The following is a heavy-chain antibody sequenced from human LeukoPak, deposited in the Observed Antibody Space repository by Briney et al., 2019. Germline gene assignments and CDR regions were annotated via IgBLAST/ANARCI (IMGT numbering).Heavy chain of an antibody. V-gene: IGHV4-59*01. Sequence: SETLSLTCTVSGGSISSYYWSWIRQPPGKGLEWIGYIYYSGSTNYNPSLKSRVTISVDTSKNQFSLKLSSVTAADTAVYYCARYLAKRLRYPPAFDIWGQGTMVTVSS. J-gene: IGHJ3*02. CDR2: IYYSGST. D-gene: IGHD5-12*01. CDR1: GGSISSYY. CDR3: ARYLAKRLRYPPAFDI.